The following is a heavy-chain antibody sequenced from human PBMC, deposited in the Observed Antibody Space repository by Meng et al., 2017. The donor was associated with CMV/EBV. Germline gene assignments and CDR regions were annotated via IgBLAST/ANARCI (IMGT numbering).Heavy chain of an antibody. V-gene: IGHV3-30-3*01. CDR3: ARDPDDFWSGYPPGYGMDV. CDR1: GFTFSSYA. D-gene: IGHD3-3*01. Sequence: GESLKISCAASGFTFSSYAMHWVRQAPGKGLEWVAVISYDGSNKYYADSVKGRFTISRDNSKNTLYLQMKSLRAEDTAVYYCARDPDDFWSGYPPGYGMDVWGQGTMVTVSS. CDR2: ISYDGSNK. J-gene: IGHJ6*02.